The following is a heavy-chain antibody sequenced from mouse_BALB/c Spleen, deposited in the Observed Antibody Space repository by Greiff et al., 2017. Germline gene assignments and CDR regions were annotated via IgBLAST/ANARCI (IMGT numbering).Heavy chain of an antibody. V-gene: IGHV5-6*01. Sequence: EVKLVESGGDLVKPGGSLKLSCAASGFTFSSYGMSWVRQTPDKRLEWVATISSGGSYTYYPDSVKGRFTISRDNVKNTLYLQMSSLKSEDTAMYYCARKGYGNYFDYWGQGTTLTVSS. J-gene: IGHJ2*01. D-gene: IGHD2-1*01. CDR1: GFTFSSYG. CDR2: ISSGGSYT. CDR3: ARKGYGNYFDY.